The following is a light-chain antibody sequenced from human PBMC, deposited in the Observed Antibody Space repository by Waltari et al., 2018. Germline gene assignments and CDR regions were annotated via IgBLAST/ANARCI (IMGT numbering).Light chain of an antibody. CDR1: SSDVGGYKY. J-gene: IGLJ2*01. CDR2: DVS. Sequence: QSALTQPRSVSGSPGQSVTISCTGTSSDVGGYKYVSWYQQHPGKAPKLIIYDVSQRPSGVPDRFSGSKSGNTASLPISGLQAEDESFYHCCLYASNLVIVVGGTMLTVL. V-gene: IGLV2-11*01. CDR3: CLYASNLVI.